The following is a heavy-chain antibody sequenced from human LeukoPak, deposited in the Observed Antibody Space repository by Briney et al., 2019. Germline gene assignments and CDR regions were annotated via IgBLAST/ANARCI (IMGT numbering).Heavy chain of an antibody. CDR2: IYYSGST. CDR1: GGSISSSSYY. J-gene: IGHJ4*02. D-gene: IGHD3-10*01. Sequence: SETPSLTCTVSGGSISSSSYYWGWIRQPPGKGLEWIGSIYYSGSTYYNPSLKSRVTISVDTSKNQFSLKLSSVTAADTAVYYCAREHYYGSGSRLTLLDYWGQGTLVTVSS. CDR3: AREHYYGSGSRLTLLDY. V-gene: IGHV4-39*02.